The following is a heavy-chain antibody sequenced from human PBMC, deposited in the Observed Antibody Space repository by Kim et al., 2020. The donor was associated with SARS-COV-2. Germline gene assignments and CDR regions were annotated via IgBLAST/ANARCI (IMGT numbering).Heavy chain of an antibody. CDR3: IRATYYGTNGNPFDY. V-gene: IGHV3-74*01. CDR2: IAPDGSTT. CDR1: GFTFSSYW. J-gene: IGHJ4*02. Sequence: GGSLRLSCAASGFTFSSYWMNWVRQAPGKGLVWVSRIAPDGSTTNYADSVKGRFTISRDNAKNTLYLQVNSLGADDTAVYYCIRATYYGTNGNPFDYWGPGTLVTVSS. D-gene: IGHD2-8*01.